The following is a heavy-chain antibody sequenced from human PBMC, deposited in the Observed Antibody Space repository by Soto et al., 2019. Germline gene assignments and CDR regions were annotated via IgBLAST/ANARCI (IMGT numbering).Heavy chain of an antibody. CDR3: ARGHRYCSGGSCYLFDY. Sequence: SETLSLTCTFSAGSISSHFWNWIRQPPGKGLEWIGYIYHSGSTKYNPSLKSRVTISVDMSKNQFSLNLTSVAAADTAVYYCARGHRYCSGGSCYLFDYWGQGTLVTVSS. CDR1: AGSISSHF. V-gene: IGHV4-59*11. D-gene: IGHD2-15*01. J-gene: IGHJ4*02. CDR2: IYHSGST.